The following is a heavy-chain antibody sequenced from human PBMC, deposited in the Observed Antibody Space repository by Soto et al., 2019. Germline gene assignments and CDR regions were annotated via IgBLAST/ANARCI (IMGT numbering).Heavy chain of an antibody. CDR3: ARARAIRDYYFDY. V-gene: IGHV3-74*01. D-gene: IGHD2-21*01. J-gene: IGHJ4*02. Sequence: RRLSCAASGFTFSSYWMHWVRQAPGKGLVWVSRINSDGSSTSYADSVKGRFTISRDNAKNTLYLQMNSLRAEDTAVYYCARARAIRDYYFDYWGQGTLVTVSS. CDR1: GFTFSSYW. CDR2: INSDGSST.